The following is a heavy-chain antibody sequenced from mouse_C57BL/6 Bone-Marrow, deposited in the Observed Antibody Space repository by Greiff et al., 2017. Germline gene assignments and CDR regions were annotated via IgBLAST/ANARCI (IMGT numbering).Heavy chain of an antibody. CDR2: IDPETGGT. CDR1: GYTFTDYE. Sequence: QVQLQQSGAELVRPGASVTLSCKASGYTFTDYEMHWVKQTPVHGLEWIGAIDPETGGTAYNQKFKGKAILTADKSSSTAYMELRSLTSEDSAVYACTRLGGSGYGYWGQGTTLTVSS. V-gene: IGHV1-15*01. J-gene: IGHJ2*01. CDR3: TRLGGSGYGY. D-gene: IGHD3-2*02.